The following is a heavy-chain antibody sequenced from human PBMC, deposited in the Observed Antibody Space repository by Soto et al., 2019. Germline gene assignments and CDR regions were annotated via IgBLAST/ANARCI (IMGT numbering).Heavy chain of an antibody. D-gene: IGHD3-10*01. Sequence: EVQLVESGGGLVQPGGSLRLSCAASGFTFSNYWMHWVRQAPGEGLVWVSRIDSYGSTTNYADSVKGRFTVSRDNARNARYLQMNSLRAEEPAIYYCATGGLHAYYKDDWGEGILVTVSS. CDR1: GFTFSNYW. J-gene: IGHJ4*02. CDR2: IDSYGSTT. CDR3: ATGGLHAYYKDD. V-gene: IGHV3-74*01.